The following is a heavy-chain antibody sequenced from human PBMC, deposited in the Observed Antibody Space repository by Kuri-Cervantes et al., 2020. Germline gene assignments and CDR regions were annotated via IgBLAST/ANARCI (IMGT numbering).Heavy chain of an antibody. CDR2: ISSSSSYI. J-gene: IGHJ4*02. CDR3: ARDMTNYYDSRYYFDY. Sequence: GESLKISCAASGFTFSSYSMSWVRQAPGKGLEWVSSISSSSSYIYYADSVKGRFTISRDNAKNSLYLQMNSLRAEDTAVYYCARDMTNYYDSRYYFDYWGQGTLVTVSS. V-gene: IGHV3-21*01. CDR1: GFTFSSYS. D-gene: IGHD3-22*01.